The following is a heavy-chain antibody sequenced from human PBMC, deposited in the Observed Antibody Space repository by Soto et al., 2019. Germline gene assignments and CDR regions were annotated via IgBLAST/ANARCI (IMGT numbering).Heavy chain of an antibody. CDR1: GFTFSSYG. V-gene: IGHV3-30*18. D-gene: IGHD5-18*01. Sequence: PGGSLRLSCAASGFTFSSYGMHWVRQAPGKGLEWVAVISYDGSNKYYADSVKGRFTISRDNSKNTLYLQMNSLRAEDTAVYYCAKSTGLIQLWLPLDFDYWGQGTLVTVSS. CDR2: ISYDGSNK. J-gene: IGHJ4*02. CDR3: AKSTGLIQLWLPLDFDY.